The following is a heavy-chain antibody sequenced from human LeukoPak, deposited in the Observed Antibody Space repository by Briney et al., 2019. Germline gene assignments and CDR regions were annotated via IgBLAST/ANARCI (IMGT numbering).Heavy chain of an antibody. CDR2: IRYDGSNK. V-gene: IGHV3-30*02. CDR1: RFTFSSYG. D-gene: IGHD2-2*01. Sequence: PGGSLRLSCAASRFTFSSYGMHWVRQAPGKGLEWVAFIRYDGSNKYYADSVKGRFTISRDNSKNTLYLQMNSLRAEDTAVYYCASNIGYCSSTSCYVRYMDVWGKGTTVTVSS. J-gene: IGHJ6*03. CDR3: ASNIGYCSSTSCYVRYMDV.